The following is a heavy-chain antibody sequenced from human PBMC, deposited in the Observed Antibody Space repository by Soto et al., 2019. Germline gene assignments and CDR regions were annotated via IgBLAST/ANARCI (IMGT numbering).Heavy chain of an antibody. CDR2: INHSGST. Sequence: SETLSLTCDVYGGSFSGYQWTWIRQPPGKGLEWIGEINHSGSTNYNPSLKSRVAVSVDTSKNQLSLKLTSVTAADTAVYYCTTKRLSRGYSGYVHYNWFDPWGQGTLVTVYS. CDR3: TTKRLSRGYSGYVHYNWFDP. J-gene: IGHJ5*02. V-gene: IGHV4-34*01. CDR1: GGSFSGYQ. D-gene: IGHD5-12*01.